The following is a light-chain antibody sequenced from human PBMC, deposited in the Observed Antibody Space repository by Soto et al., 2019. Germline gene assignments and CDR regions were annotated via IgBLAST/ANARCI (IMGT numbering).Light chain of an antibody. Sequence: DIQMTQSPTTLSASVGDRVTITCRASQSISSWLAWYQQKPGKAPKLLIYDASSLESGVPSRFSGSGSGTEFTLTISSLQPDDVATYYCQQYDSPVWTFGQGTKVDIK. CDR1: QSISSW. CDR3: QQYDSPVWT. J-gene: IGKJ1*01. V-gene: IGKV1-5*01. CDR2: DAS.